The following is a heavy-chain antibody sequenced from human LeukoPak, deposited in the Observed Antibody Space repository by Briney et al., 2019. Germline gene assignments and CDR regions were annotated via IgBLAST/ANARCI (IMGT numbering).Heavy chain of an antibody. V-gene: IGHV1-18*01. Sequence: ASVKVSCKASGYTFTSYGISWVRQAPGQGLEWMGWISAHNGNTNYAQKLQGRVTMTTDTSTSTAYMELRSLRSDDTAVYYCAREWYYYDSAGPSFFDYWGQGTLSPSPQ. J-gene: IGHJ4*02. CDR2: ISAHNGNT. D-gene: IGHD3-22*01. CDR3: AREWYYYDSAGPSFFDY. CDR1: GYTFTSYG.